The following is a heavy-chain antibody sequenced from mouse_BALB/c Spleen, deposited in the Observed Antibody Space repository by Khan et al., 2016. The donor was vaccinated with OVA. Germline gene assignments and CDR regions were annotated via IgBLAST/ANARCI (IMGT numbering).Heavy chain of an antibody. CDR3: TRSVYYAYAYAMDY. CDR2: ISFSGST. D-gene: IGHD2-2*01. V-gene: IGHV3-2*02. Sequence: EVQLQESGPGLVKPSQSLSLTCTVTGYSITSDFAWNWVRQFPGNKLEWMGYISFSGSTSYDPSLKSRLSITRDTSRNQFFLQLNSVTTEDTATYYCTRSVYYAYAYAMDYWGQGTSVTVSS. J-gene: IGHJ4*01. CDR1: GYSITSDFA.